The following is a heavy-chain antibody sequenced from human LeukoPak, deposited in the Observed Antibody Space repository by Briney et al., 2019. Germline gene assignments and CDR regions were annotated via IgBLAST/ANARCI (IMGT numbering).Heavy chain of an antibody. J-gene: IGHJ4*02. CDR3: AIHSGTMDTAMVLDY. CDR1: GGSISSYY. CDR2: IYTSGST. D-gene: IGHD5-18*01. V-gene: IGHV4-4*09. Sequence: PSETLSLTCTVSGGSISSYYWSWIRQPPGKGLEGIGYIYTSGSTNYNPSLRSRVTISVDTSKNQSSLKLSSVTAADPAVYYCAIHSGTMDTAMVLDYSGQGTLVTVSS.